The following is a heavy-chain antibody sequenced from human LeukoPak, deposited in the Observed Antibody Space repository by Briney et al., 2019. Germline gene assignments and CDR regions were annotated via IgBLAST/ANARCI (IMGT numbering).Heavy chain of an antibody. D-gene: IGHD3-22*01. V-gene: IGHV4-38-2*02. J-gene: IGHJ4*02. Sequence: PSETPSLTCTVSGYSISSGYYWGWIRQPPGKGLEWIGSIYHSGSTYYNPSLKSRVTISVDTSKNQFSLKLSSVTAADTAVYYCARAQGFDYYDSSGYRYYFDYWGQGTLVTVSS. CDR3: ARAQGFDYYDSSGYRYYFDY. CDR2: IYHSGST. CDR1: GYSISSGYY.